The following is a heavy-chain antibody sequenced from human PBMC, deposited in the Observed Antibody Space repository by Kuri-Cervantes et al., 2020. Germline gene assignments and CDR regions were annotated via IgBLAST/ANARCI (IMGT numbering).Heavy chain of an antibody. V-gene: IGHV1-2*02. CDR1: GYTFTGYY. J-gene: IGHJ4*02. CDR3: ARSIAAASYPFFDY. CDR2: INPNSGGT. D-gene: IGHD6-13*01. Sequence: ASVKVSCKASGYTFTGYYMHWVRQAPGQGLEWMGWINPNSGGTNYAQKFQGRVTMNRDTSISTAYMELSRLRSDDTAVYYCARSIAAASYPFFDYWGQGTLVTVSS.